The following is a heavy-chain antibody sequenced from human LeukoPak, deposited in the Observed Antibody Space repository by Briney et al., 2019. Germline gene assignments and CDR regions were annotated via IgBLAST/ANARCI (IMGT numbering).Heavy chain of an antibody. Sequence: GGSLRLSCATSGFTFSTYWMSWVRQAPGKGLEWVSAISGSGGSTYYADSVKGRFTISRDNSKNTLYLQMNSLRAEDTAVYYCAKGHYDSSGYYYERDAFDIWGQGTMVTVSS. V-gene: IGHV3-23*01. CDR1: GFTFSTYW. J-gene: IGHJ3*02. D-gene: IGHD3-22*01. CDR3: AKGHYDSSGYYYERDAFDI. CDR2: ISGSGGST.